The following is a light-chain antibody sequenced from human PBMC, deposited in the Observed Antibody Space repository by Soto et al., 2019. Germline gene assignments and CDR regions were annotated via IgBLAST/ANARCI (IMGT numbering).Light chain of an antibody. J-gene: IGLJ7*01. Sequence: QSVLTQPASVSGSPGQSITISCTGTRSDVGAYNYVSWYQQHPGKAPKLMIYEVSNRPSGVSNRFSGSKSGNTASLTISGLQAEDEADYYCSSFTSINTWVFGGGTQLTVL. CDR3: SSFTSINTWV. V-gene: IGLV2-14*01. CDR1: RSDVGAYNY. CDR2: EVS.